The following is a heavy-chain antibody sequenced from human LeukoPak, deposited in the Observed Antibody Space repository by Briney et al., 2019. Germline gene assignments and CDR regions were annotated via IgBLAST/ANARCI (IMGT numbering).Heavy chain of an antibody. CDR2: IIPIFGTA. CDR3: ARSLYYYDSSGYFDY. J-gene: IGHJ4*02. Sequence: ASVKVSCKASGGTFSSYAISWVRQAPGQGLEWMGGIIPIFGTANYAQKFQGRVTVTADESTSTAYMELSSLRSEDTAVYYCARSLYYYDSSGYFDYWGQGTLVTVSS. V-gene: IGHV1-69*13. CDR1: GGTFSSYA. D-gene: IGHD3-22*01.